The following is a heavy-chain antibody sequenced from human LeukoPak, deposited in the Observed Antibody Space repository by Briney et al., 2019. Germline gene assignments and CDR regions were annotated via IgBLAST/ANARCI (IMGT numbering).Heavy chain of an antibody. CDR2: ISGNGGRT. Sequence: GGSLRLSCAASGFTFSSYAMSWVRQAPGKGLEWVSSISGNGGRTYYADSVKGRFTISRDNSKDTLYLQMNSLRAEDTAVYYCARNENSGWGYFGYWGQGTLVTVSS. V-gene: IGHV3-23*01. D-gene: IGHD5-12*01. CDR1: GFTFSSYA. J-gene: IGHJ4*02. CDR3: ARNENSGWGYFGY.